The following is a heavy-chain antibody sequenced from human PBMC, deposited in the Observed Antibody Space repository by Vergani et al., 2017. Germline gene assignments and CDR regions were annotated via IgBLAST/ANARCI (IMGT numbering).Heavy chain of an antibody. V-gene: IGHV3-33*01. D-gene: IGHD6-6*01. CDR1: GFTFSSYG. CDR3: ARDHQQTFSSIAARPEYYYYGMDV. Sequence: QVQLVESGGGVVQPGRSLRLSCAASGFTFSSYGMHWVRQAPGKGLEWVAVIWYDGSNKYYADSVKGRFTISRDNSKNTLYLQMNSLRAEDTAVYYCARDHQQTFSSIAARPEYYYYGMDVWGQGTTVTVSS. CDR2: IWYDGSNK. J-gene: IGHJ6*02.